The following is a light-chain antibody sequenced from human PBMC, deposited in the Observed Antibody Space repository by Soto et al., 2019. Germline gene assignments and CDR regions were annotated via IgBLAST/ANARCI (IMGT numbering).Light chain of an antibody. V-gene: IGKV3-20*01. CDR2: GAS. CDR3: QRYGSSQWT. J-gene: IGKJ1*01. CDR1: QCVSNSY. Sequence: EIVLTQSPGTLSLSSGERATLSCRASQCVSNSYLAWYQQKPGQAPRLLIFGASSRATGIPDRFSGSGSRTDFTLTISRLEPEDFAVYYCQRYGSSQWTFGQGTKVDIK.